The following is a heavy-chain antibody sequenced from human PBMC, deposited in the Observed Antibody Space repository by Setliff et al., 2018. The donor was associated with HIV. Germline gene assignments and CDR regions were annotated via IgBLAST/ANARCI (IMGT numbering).Heavy chain of an antibody. V-gene: IGHV3-30*02. D-gene: IGHD3-10*02. Sequence: GGSLRLSCATSGFIFKTYDIHWVRQAPGKGLEWVTFIRFNGNDKYYADSVKGRFTISRDNSKNTLYLQMSSLRVEDTAVYYCVKVSRGTVVRGAILVGYFDYWGQGTLVTVSS. J-gene: IGHJ4*02. CDR1: GFIFKTYD. CDR3: VKVSRGTVVRGAILVGYFDY. CDR2: IRFNGNDK.